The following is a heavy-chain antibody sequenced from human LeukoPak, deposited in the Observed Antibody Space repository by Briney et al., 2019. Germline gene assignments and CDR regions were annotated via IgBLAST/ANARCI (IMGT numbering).Heavy chain of an antibody. CDR2: IYYTGST. Sequence: SETLSLTCSVSGGSISSTDYYWGWIRQPPGKGLEWIGSIYYTGSTFYNPSLKSRVTISADTSKNQFSLKLSSVTAADTAVYYCARLSSWYFDYWGQGTLVTVSS. J-gene: IGHJ4*02. D-gene: IGHD6-13*01. CDR1: GGSISSTDYY. V-gene: IGHV4-39*07. CDR3: ARLSSWYFDY.